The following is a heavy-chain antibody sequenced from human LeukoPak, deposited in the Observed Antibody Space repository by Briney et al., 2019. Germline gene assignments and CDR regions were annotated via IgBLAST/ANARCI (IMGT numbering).Heavy chain of an antibody. D-gene: IGHD3-9*01. Sequence: ASVKVSCKASGYTFTGYYMHWVRQAPGQGLEWMGWINPNSGGTNYAQKFQGRVTMTRDTSISTAYMELSRLRSDDTAVYYCARDRYYDILTGYYLYWGQGTLVTVSS. CDR3: ARDRYYDILTGYYLY. V-gene: IGHV1-2*02. CDR1: GYTFTGYY. J-gene: IGHJ4*02. CDR2: INPNSGGT.